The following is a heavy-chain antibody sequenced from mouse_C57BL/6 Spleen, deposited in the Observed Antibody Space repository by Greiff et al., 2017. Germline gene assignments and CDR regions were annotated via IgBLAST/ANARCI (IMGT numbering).Heavy chain of an antibody. Sequence: QVQLQQSGAELARPGASVKLSCKASGYTFTSYGISWVKQRTGQGLEWIGEIYPRSGNTYYNEKFKGKATLTADKTSSTAYMELRSLTSEDSAVYFCARPYDYALDFDYWGQGTTLTVSS. D-gene: IGHD2-4*01. V-gene: IGHV1-81*01. J-gene: IGHJ2*01. CDR2: IYPRSGNT. CDR3: ARPYDYALDFDY. CDR1: GYTFTSYG.